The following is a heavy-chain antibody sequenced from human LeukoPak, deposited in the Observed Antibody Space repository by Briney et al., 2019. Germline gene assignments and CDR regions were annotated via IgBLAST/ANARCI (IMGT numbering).Heavy chain of an antibody. D-gene: IGHD6-13*01. J-gene: IGHJ5*02. Sequence: PSETLSLTCTVSGGSISSGSYYWSWIRQPAGKGLEWIGRIYTSGSTNYNPSLKSRVTMSVDTSKNQFSLKLSSVTAADTAVYYCARVKSFGGAAGFRWFDPWGQGTLVTVSS. CDR3: ARVKSFGGAAGFRWFDP. CDR1: GGSISSGSYY. CDR2: IYTSGST. V-gene: IGHV4-61*02.